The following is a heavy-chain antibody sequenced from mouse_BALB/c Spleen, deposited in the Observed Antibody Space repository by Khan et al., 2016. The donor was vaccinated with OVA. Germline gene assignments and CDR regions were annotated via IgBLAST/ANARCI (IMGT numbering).Heavy chain of an antibody. CDR3: ARLGGDYEGFAY. D-gene: IGHD2-13*01. CDR2: IDPYYGGT. V-gene: IGHV1S135*01. Sequence: VQLQQSGPELEKPGASVKISCTASGYSFTDYNMNWVKQSNGKSLEWIGNIDPYYGGTYYNQKLKGKTTLTVDKSSSTAYMQLKSLTSEDSAVYYCARLGGDYEGFAYWGQGTLVTVSA. J-gene: IGHJ3*01. CDR1: GYSFTDYN.